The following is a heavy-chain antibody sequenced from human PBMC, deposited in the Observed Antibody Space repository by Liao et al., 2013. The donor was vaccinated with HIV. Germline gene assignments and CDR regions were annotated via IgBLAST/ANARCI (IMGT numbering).Heavy chain of an antibody. Sequence: QVQLQQWGAGLLKPSETLSLTCAVYGGSFSGYYWSWIRQPPGKGLEWIGYIYYSGSTNYNPSLKSRVTISVDTSKNQFSLKLSSVTAADTAIYYCARDRGVKWLAFDYWGQGTLVTVSS. D-gene: IGHD6-19*01. V-gene: IGHV4-34*11. J-gene: IGHJ4*02. CDR1: GGSFSGYY. CDR3: ARDRGVKWLAFDY. CDR2: IYYSGST.